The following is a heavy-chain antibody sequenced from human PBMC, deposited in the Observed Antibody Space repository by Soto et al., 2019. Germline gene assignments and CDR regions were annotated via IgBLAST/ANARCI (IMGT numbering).Heavy chain of an antibody. D-gene: IGHD4-17*01. CDR3: AKDWTPGDYGVRGFDY. CDR2: ISDSGGST. CDR1: GFTFSSYG. J-gene: IGHJ4*02. V-gene: IGHV3-23*01. Sequence: GGSLRLSCAVSGFTFSSYGMSWVRQAPGKGLECVSAISDSGGSTYYADSVRGRFTISRDNSKNTVHLQMNSLRAEDTAVYYCAKDWTPGDYGVRGFDYWGQGTQVTVSS.